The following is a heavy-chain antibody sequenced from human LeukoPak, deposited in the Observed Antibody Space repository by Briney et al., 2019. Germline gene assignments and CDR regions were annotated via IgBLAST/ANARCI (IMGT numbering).Heavy chain of an antibody. V-gene: IGHV3-23*01. CDR2: ISGSGGST. CDR1: GFTFSSYS. J-gene: IGHJ6*03. D-gene: IGHD3-3*01. Sequence: PGGSLRLSCAASGFTFSSYSMNWVRQAPGKGLEWVSAISGSGGSTYYADSVKGRFTISRDNSKNTLYLQMNSLRAEDTAVYYCAKAPAGDFWSGYFQADYYYYMDVWGKGTTVTVSS. CDR3: AKAPAGDFWSGYFQADYYYYMDV.